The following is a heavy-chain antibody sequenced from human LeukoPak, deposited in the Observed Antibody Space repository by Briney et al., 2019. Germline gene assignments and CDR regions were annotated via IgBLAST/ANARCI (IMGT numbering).Heavy chain of an antibody. CDR2: IHYSGST. J-gene: IGHJ4*02. V-gene: IGHV4-39*02. CDR3: ARDPNPPDY. CDR1: GFTFSSYA. Sequence: GSLRLSCAASGFTFSSYAMSWVRQPPGKGLEWIGTIHYSGSTYYNPSLKSRVTTSVDTSKNQFSLKLTSVTAADTAVYYCARDPNPPDYWGQGTLVTVSS.